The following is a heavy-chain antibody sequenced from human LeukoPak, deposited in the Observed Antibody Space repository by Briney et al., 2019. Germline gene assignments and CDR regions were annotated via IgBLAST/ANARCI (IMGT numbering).Heavy chain of an antibody. CDR3: ASPGIAVAGAFDY. V-gene: IGHV3-30-3*01. CDR1: GFTFSSYA. J-gene: IGHJ4*02. D-gene: IGHD6-19*01. Sequence: PGRSLRLSCAASGFTFSSYAMHWVRQAPGKGLEWVAVISYDGSNKYYADSVKGRFTISRDNSKNTLYLQMSSLRAEDTAVYYCASPGIAVAGAFDYWGQGILVTVSS. CDR2: ISYDGSNK.